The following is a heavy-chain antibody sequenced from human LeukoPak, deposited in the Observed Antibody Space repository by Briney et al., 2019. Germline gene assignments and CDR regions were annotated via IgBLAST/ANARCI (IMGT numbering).Heavy chain of an antibody. V-gene: IGHV3-23*01. CDR2: VSGSGSST. D-gene: IGHD2-15*01. J-gene: IGHJ4*02. CDR3: AKEYCSGGSCYSLVDY. Sequence: PGGSLRLSCAASGFTCSNYAMSWVRQAPGKGLEWVSAVSGSGSSTYYADSVKGRFTISRDNSKNTLYLQMNSLRAEDTAVYYCAKEYCSGGSCYSLVDYWGQGTLVTVSS. CDR1: GFTCSNYA.